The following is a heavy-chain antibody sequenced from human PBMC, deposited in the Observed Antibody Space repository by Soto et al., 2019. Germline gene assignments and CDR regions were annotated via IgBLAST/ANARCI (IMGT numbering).Heavy chain of an antibody. Sequence: QVQLQQWGAGLLKPSETLSLTCAVYGGSFSGYYWSWIRQPPGKGLEWIGEINHSGSTNYNPSLKSRVTISVDSSQKQFTLKLSSVTGADTAVYYCARGGVRIRRGYDSPEYFQHWGQGTLVTVSS. J-gene: IGHJ1*01. D-gene: IGHD5-12*01. CDR2: INHSGST. CDR1: GGSFSGYY. V-gene: IGHV4-34*01. CDR3: ARGGVRIRRGYDSPEYFQH.